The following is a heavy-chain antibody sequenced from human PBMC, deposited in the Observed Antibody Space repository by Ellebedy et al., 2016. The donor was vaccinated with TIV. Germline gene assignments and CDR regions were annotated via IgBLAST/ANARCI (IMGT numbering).Heavy chain of an antibody. CDR2: VKQDGSEE. J-gene: IGHJ4*02. D-gene: IGHD2-21*01. Sequence: GESLKISCAASGFTFSNYWMTWVRQAPGKGLEWVANVKQDGSEENYVDSVKGRFTISRDKAKNSLYLQMKSLRADDTAVYYCASRIQSNFDYWGQGTLVTVSS. CDR3: ASRIQSNFDY. CDR1: GFTFSNYW. V-gene: IGHV3-7*01.